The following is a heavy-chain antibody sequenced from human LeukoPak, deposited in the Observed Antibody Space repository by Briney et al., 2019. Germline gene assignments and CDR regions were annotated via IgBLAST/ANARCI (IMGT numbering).Heavy chain of an antibody. J-gene: IGHJ4*02. Sequence: GGSLRLSCAASGFTFNNYWMSWVRQAPGKGLEWVANIKQDGSEKYYVDSVKSRFTVSRDNAKNSLFLQMNSLRAEDTAVYYCARDNSDYDSSFFDYWGQGTLVTVSS. CDR1: GFTFNNYW. V-gene: IGHV3-7*01. CDR2: IKQDGSEK. CDR3: ARDNSDYDSSFFDY. D-gene: IGHD3-22*01.